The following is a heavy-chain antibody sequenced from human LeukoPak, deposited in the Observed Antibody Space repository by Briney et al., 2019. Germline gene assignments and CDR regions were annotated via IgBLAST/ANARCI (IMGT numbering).Heavy chain of an antibody. CDR1: GFTFNTFN. CDR2: ITSGGDYI. D-gene: IGHD3-9*01. CDR3: ARGHYDVVAASYKWTPDY. Sequence: GGSLRLSCAASGFTFNTFNMIWVRQAPGKGLEWVSYITSGGDYIYYADSVKGRFTTSRDNAKNSLSLQLNSLRVEDTAVYYWARGHYDVVAASYKWTPDYWGQGTLVTVSS. V-gene: IGHV3-21*01. J-gene: IGHJ4*02.